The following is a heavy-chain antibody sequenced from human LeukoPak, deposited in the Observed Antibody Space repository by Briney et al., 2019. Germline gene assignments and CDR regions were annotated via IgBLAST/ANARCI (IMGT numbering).Heavy chain of an antibody. J-gene: IGHJ4*02. Sequence: GPSLRISCVASGFTFSTYSFNWVRQAPGKGLEWVSYISNDDIFYADSVKGRSTISRDNAKTSLFLQMNSLRAEDTAIYYCARDSDWSFDYWGQGILVTVFS. CDR2: ISNDDI. V-gene: IGHV3-48*01. CDR3: ARDSDWSFDY. D-gene: IGHD3-9*01. CDR1: GFTFSTYS.